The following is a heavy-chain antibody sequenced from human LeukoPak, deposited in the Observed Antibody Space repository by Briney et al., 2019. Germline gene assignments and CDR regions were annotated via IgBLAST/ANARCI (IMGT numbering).Heavy chain of an antibody. D-gene: IGHD6-19*01. Sequence: GRSLRLSCAASGFTFSSYAMHWVRQAPGKGLEWVAVISYDGSNKYYADSVKGRFTISRDNSKNTLYQQMNSLRAEDTAVYYCARVDRGWTGGSDYWGQGTLVTVSS. CDR2: ISYDGSNK. CDR1: GFTFSSYA. J-gene: IGHJ4*02. V-gene: IGHV3-30-3*01. CDR3: ARVDRGWTGGSDY.